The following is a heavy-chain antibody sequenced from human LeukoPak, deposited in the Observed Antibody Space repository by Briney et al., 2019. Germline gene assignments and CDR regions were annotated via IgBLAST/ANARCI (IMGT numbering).Heavy chain of an antibody. Sequence: GASVKVSCKASGYTFTGYSMHWVRQAPGQGLEWKGWINPNSGVTNYAQKFQGRVTMTRDTSFSTAYMELSSLRSDDTAVYYCARVGVEGASCYDYWGQGTLVTVSS. CDR3: ARVGVEGASCYDY. CDR1: GYTFTGYS. J-gene: IGHJ4*02. CDR2: INPNSGVT. D-gene: IGHD2-2*01. V-gene: IGHV1-2*02.